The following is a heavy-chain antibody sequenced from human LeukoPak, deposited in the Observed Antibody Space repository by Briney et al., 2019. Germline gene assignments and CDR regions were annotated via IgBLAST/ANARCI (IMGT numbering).Heavy chain of an antibody. CDR1: GGTFSSYA. D-gene: IGHD5-12*01. CDR2: IIPIFGTA. CDR3: ARDLEPDPGCDSGGWFDP. Sequence: ASVKVSCKASGGTFSSYAISWVRQAPGQGLEWMGGIIPIFGTANYAQKFQGRVTITADESTSTAYMELSSLRSEDTAVYYCARDLEPDPGCDSGGWFDPWGQGTLVTVSS. J-gene: IGHJ5*02. V-gene: IGHV1-69*13.